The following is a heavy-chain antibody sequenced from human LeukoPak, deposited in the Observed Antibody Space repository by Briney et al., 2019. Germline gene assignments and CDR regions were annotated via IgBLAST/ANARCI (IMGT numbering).Heavy chain of an antibody. CDR2: IYYSGTT. D-gene: IGHD6-13*01. J-gene: IGHJ4*02. CDR3: ARGVYIAAAQYAY. Sequence: PSETLSLTCTVSGGSISSYYWSWIRQPPGKGREWSGYIYYSGTTNYNPSLKSRATISVDTSKNQFSLKLSSVTAADPAVYYCARGVYIAAAQYAYWGQGTLVTVSS. V-gene: IGHV4-59*01. CDR1: GGSISSYY.